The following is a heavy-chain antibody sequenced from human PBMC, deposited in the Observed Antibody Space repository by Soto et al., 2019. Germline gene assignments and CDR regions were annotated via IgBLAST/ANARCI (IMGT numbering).Heavy chain of an antibody. Sequence: SETLSLTCAFYSRSFGGYYWSWIRKPPGKGLEWIGEINHSGSTNYNPSLTSRVTISVDTSKNQFSLKLSSVTAADTAVYYCARGSRVSYGSARVDYWGQGTLVT. V-gene: IGHV4-34*01. CDR2: INHSGST. CDR3: ARGSRVSYGSARVDY. D-gene: IGHD3-10*01. J-gene: IGHJ4*02. CDR1: SRSFGGYY.